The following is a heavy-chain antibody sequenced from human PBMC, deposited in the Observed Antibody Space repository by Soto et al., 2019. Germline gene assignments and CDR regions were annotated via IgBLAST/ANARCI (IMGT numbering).Heavy chain of an antibody. Sequence: SETLSLTCTVSGGSISSGGYYWSWIRQHPGKGLEWIGYIYYSGSTYYNPSLKSRVTISVDTSKNQFSLKLSSVTAADTAVYYCAGDWGATSWFDPWGQGTLVTVSS. CDR3: AGDWGATSWFDP. CDR2: IYYSGST. CDR1: GGSISSGGYY. J-gene: IGHJ5*02. V-gene: IGHV4-31*03. D-gene: IGHD1-26*01.